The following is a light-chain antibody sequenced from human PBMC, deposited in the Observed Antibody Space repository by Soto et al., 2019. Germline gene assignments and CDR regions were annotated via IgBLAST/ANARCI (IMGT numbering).Light chain of an antibody. V-gene: IGKV1-27*01. Sequence: DFQLAQSPSSLSPSVGDRVTITCRASQHIMNDLAWYQQKPGKPPRLLISAASTLQSGVPSRFSASGFGTEFTLTISSLQPEDAATYYCKKYNSLPPTFGGGTKVDIK. CDR2: AAS. J-gene: IGKJ4*01. CDR1: QHIMND. CDR3: KKYNSLPPT.